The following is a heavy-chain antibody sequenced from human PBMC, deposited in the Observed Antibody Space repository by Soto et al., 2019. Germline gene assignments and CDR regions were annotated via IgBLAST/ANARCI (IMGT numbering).Heavy chain of an antibody. J-gene: IGHJ5*02. CDR2: ISFDGTAK. V-gene: IGHV3-30*03. CDR3: DTGRSTRFDP. CDR1: GFTFNRYG. Sequence: GGSLRLSCVASGFTFNRYGMHWVRQAPGKGLEWVAEISFDGTAKYYAESVKGRFTVSRDNGNNTLHLEMKSLGAKDTAVYFCDTGRSTRFDPWGQGTLVTVSS. D-gene: IGHD1-1*01.